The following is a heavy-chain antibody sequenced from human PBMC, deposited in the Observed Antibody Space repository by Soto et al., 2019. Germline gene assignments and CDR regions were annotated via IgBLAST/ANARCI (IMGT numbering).Heavy chain of an antibody. V-gene: IGHV3-21*01. CDR2: ISGSGNYT. Sequence: GGSLRLSCAASGFTFSTYSMNWVRQAPGKGLEWVSSISGSGNYTHYADFLRGRFTISRDNAKTSLYLQMNSLRAEDTAVYYCAREGCNNHCVYYSVSCGQGALVNV. CDR3: AREGCNNHCVYYSVS. CDR1: GFTFSTYS. J-gene: IGHJ4*02. D-gene: IGHD1-20*01.